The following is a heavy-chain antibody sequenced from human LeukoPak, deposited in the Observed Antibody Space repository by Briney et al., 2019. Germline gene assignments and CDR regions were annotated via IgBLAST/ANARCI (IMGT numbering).Heavy chain of an antibody. V-gene: IGHV3-23*01. CDR2: ISGSGGHT. CDR3: AKLGWPGS. D-gene: IGHD1-26*01. Sequence: GGSLRLSCADSGLTFNNYDMSWVRQAPGKGLEWVSTISGSGGHTYYADSVKGRFTISRDNSKDTLHLLMNSLRAEDTAVYYCAKLGWPGSWGQGTLVTVSS. J-gene: IGHJ4*02. CDR1: GLTFNNYD.